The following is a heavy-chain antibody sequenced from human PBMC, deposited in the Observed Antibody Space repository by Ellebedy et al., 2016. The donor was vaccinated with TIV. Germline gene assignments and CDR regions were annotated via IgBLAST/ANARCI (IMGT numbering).Heavy chain of an antibody. CDR3: ARDEGFGDSLLGFDY. J-gene: IGHJ4*02. V-gene: IGHV3-30-3*01. D-gene: IGHD4-17*01. CDR2: ISYDGSNK. CDR1: GFTFSNYD. Sequence: PGGSLRLSCAASGFTFSNYDLHWVRQAPGKGLEWVAVISYDGSNKYYADSVKGRFTISRDTSKNTLYLQMNSLRAEDTAVYYCARDEGFGDSLLGFDYWGQGTLVTVSS.